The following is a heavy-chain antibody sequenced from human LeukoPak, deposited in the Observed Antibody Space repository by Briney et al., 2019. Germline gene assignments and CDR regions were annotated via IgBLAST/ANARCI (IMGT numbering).Heavy chain of an antibody. CDR2: IYSGGRT. J-gene: IGHJ4*02. D-gene: IGHD3-22*01. V-gene: IGHV3-53*01. CDR1: GITVCSND. CDR3: AIYDSSGYYNY. Sequence: GGSLRLSCAASGITVCSNDMSWVRQAPGKGLEWVSVIYSGGRTFYADSVKGRFTISRDNSKNTLYLQMNSLRAEDTAVYYCAIYDSSGYYNYWGQGTLVTVSS.